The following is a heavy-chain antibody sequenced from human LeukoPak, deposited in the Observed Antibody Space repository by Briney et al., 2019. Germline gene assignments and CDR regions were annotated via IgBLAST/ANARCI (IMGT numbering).Heavy chain of an antibody. CDR1: GFTFSSYW. J-gene: IGHJ6*03. V-gene: IGHV3-7*01. CDR3: ARDSGGWDYDFLSGYYRGTYYYYYMDV. Sequence: PGGSLRLSCAASGFTFSSYWMSWVRQAPGKGLEWVANIKQDGSEKYYVDSVKGRFTITRDNAKNSLYLQMKSLRAEDTAVYYCARDSGGWDYDFLSGYYRGTYYYYYMDVWGKGTTVTVSS. D-gene: IGHD3-3*01. CDR2: IKQDGSEK.